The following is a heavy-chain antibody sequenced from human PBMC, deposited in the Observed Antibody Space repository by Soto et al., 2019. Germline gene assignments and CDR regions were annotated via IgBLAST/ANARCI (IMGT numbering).Heavy chain of an antibody. D-gene: IGHD2-2*01. Sequence: GGSLRLSCAASGFTFSDYNVNWVRQAPGKGLEWVSSISSSSMYIYYADSVKGRFTISRDNAKRSLFLQMNSLRADDTAVYYCAREGCSSSSCHLNWFDPWGQGTLVTV. CDR3: AREGCSSSSCHLNWFDP. J-gene: IGHJ5*02. V-gene: IGHV3-21*01. CDR1: GFTFSDYN. CDR2: ISSSSMYI.